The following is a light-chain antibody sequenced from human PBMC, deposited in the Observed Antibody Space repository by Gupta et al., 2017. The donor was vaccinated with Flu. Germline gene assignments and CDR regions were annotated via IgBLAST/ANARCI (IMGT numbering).Light chain of an antibody. J-gene: IGKJ3*01. CDR1: QHRKSY. CDR2: DTS. CDR3: QQHDNLPPFT. Sequence: SSLSANAGDSVTITCQASQHRKSYIFWYKQKPGKAPKHLLYDTSYWETGVPSRFCGSSCGKKFTFPISSRQPDDFAAYYCQQHDNLPPFTFGRGTNVDIK. V-gene: IGKV1-33*01.